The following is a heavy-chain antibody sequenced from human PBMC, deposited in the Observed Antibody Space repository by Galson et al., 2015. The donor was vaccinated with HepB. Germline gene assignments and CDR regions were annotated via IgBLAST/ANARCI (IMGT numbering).Heavy chain of an antibody. D-gene: IGHD2/OR15-2a*01. CDR3: ARDNRGGEEAAFDI. V-gene: IGHV1-69*13. CDR1: GGTFSTYA. J-gene: IGHJ3*02. Sequence: SVKVSCKASGGTFSTYAISWVRQAPGQGLEWMGGIIPIFGIANYAQKFQGRVTITADESTSTAYMELSSLRSEDTAVYYCARDNRGGEEAAFDIWGQGTMVTVSS. CDR2: IIPIFGIA.